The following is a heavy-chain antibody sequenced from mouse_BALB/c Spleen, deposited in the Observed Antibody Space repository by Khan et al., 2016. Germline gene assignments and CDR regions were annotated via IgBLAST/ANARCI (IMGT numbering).Heavy chain of an antibody. Sequence: QVQLQQSGTELPRPGASVKLSCKASGYTFTDYYLHWVMQRTGQGLEWIGEIFPGSGSTYYNEKFKGKASLTADTSSSTAYMQLSSLTSEDSAVYFCAMSYYCYFAMDYWGHGASVTFSS. V-gene: IGHV1-77*01. CDR1: GYTFTDYY. D-gene: IGHD1-2*01. CDR2: IFPGSGST. CDR3: AMSYYCYFAMDY. J-gene: IGHJ4*01.